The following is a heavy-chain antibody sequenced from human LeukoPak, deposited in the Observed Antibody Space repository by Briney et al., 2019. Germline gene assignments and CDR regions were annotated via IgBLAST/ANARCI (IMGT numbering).Heavy chain of an antibody. CDR2: ISGSGGGT. CDR1: GFTFSSYA. CDR3: AKRDYGDYWTLDAFDI. J-gene: IGHJ3*02. D-gene: IGHD4-17*01. Sequence: QPGGSLRLSCAASGFTFSSYAMSWVRQAPGKGLEWVSAISGSGGGTYYADSVKGRFTISRDNSKNTLYLQMNSLRAEDTAVYYCAKRDYGDYWTLDAFDIWGQGTMVTVSS. V-gene: IGHV3-23*01.